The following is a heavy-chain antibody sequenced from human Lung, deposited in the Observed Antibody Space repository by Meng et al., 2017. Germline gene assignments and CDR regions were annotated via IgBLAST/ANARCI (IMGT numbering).Heavy chain of an antibody. Sequence: EVQLVESGGGLVKHGGSLRLSCAASGFTFSSYSMNWFRQAPGKGLEWVSSISSSSAYADSVKGRFTISRDNAKNSLYLQMNSLRAEDTAVYYCARGRVVVAATPSDYWGQGTLVTVSS. V-gene: IGHV3-21*01. CDR2: ISSSSA. CDR3: ARGRVVVAATPSDY. D-gene: IGHD2-15*01. J-gene: IGHJ4*02. CDR1: GFTFSSYS.